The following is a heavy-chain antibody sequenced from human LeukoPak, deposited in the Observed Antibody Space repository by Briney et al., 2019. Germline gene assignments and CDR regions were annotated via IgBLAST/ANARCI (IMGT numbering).Heavy chain of an antibody. CDR2: ISGSGGST. CDR3: ARALLLPSFFDC. Sequence: GGSLRLSCAASGVTFSSYAMSWVRQAPGKGLEWVSAISGSGGSTYYADSVKGRFTISRDNSKHTLYLQMNSLRAEDTAVYYCARALLLPSFFDCWGQGTLVTLSS. D-gene: IGHD3-22*01. V-gene: IGHV3-23*01. CDR1: GVTFSSYA. J-gene: IGHJ4*02.